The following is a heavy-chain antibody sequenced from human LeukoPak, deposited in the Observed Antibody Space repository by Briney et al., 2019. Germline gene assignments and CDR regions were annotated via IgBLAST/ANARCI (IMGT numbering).Heavy chain of an antibody. Sequence: ASVKVSCMASGYSLTEHYMHWVRQAPGHGLEWMGWINPNSGCTNYAQKFQGRITTTRDTSISTTYMELSRLISDDTAVYYCARGRQWLVGGDWFDPWGQGTLVTVSS. CDR1: GYSLTEHY. CDR3: ARGRQWLVGGDWFDP. CDR2: INPNSGCT. D-gene: IGHD6-19*01. V-gene: IGHV1-2*02. J-gene: IGHJ5*02.